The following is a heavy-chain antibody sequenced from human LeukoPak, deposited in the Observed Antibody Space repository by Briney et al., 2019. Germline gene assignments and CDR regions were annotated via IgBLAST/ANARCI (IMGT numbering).Heavy chain of an antibody. V-gene: IGHV3-74*01. CDR3: ARGPNSNWSGLDF. CDR2: ISPTGSTT. CDR1: GFSFSGHW. J-gene: IGHJ4*02. Sequence: GGSLRLSCTASGFSFSGHWMHWACQLPGKGLVWVSRISPTGSTTSYADSVKGRFTVSRDNAKNTLYLQVNNLRAEDTAVYYCARGPNSNWSGLDFWGQGTLLTVSS. D-gene: IGHD6-6*01.